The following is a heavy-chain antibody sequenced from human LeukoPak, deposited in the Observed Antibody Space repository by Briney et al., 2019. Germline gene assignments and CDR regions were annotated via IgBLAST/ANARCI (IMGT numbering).Heavy chain of an antibody. V-gene: IGHV3-74*01. D-gene: IGHD1-26*01. CDR1: GFTFSSYW. Sequence: GGSLRLSCAASGFTFSSYWMHWVRQAPGKGLVWVSRINSDGSSTSYADSVKGRFTISRDNAKNSLYLQMNSLRAEDTAVYYCARVPGSYYYYYMDVWGKGTTVTVSS. CDR2: INSDGSST. J-gene: IGHJ6*03. CDR3: ARVPGSYYYYYMDV.